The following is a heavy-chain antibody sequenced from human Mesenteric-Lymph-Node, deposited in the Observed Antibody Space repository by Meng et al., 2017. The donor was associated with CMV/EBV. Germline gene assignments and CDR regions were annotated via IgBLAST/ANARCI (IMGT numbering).Heavy chain of an antibody. Sequence: SETLSLTCAVSGGSISSSNWWSWVRQPPGQGLEWIGKIYHSGSTNYNPSLKSRVTISVGKSKNQFSLKLSSVTAADTAVYYCARGRAHCSSTRCYIGDFDFWGQGTLVTVSS. CDR2: IYHSGST. CDR1: GGSISSSNW. J-gene: IGHJ4*02. CDR3: ARGRAHCSSTRCYIGDFDF. D-gene: IGHD2-2*02. V-gene: IGHV4-4*02.